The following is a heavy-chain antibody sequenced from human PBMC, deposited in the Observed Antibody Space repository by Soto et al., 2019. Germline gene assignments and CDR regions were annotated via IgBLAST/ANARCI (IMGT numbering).Heavy chain of an antibody. D-gene: IGHD6-19*01. CDR2: ISGSGGST. Sequence: GGSLRLSCAASGFIISSYGMHWVRQAPGKGLEWVSVISGSGGSTYYADSVKGRFTFSRDNSKNTLHLLMNSLRAEDTVVYYCAKGWSNGWYDAFDIWGQGTMVPVSS. CDR3: AKGWSNGWYDAFDI. CDR1: GFIISSYG. V-gene: IGHV3-23*01. J-gene: IGHJ3*02.